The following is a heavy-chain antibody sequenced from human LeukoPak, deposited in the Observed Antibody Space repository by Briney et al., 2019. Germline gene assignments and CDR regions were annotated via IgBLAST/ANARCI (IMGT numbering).Heavy chain of an antibody. V-gene: IGHV3-30-3*02. CDR3: AKSMALWNDAFDI. CDR1: GFTFSSYA. D-gene: IGHD1-1*01. Sequence: GGSLRLSCAASGFTFSSYAMHWVRQAPGKGLEWVAVISYDGSNKYYADSVKGRFTISRDNSKNTLYLQMNSLRAEDTAVYYCAKSMALWNDAFDIWGQGTMVTVSS. J-gene: IGHJ3*02. CDR2: ISYDGSNK.